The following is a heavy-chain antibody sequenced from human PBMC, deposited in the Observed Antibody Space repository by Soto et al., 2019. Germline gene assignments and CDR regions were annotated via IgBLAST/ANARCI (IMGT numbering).Heavy chain of an antibody. V-gene: IGHV4-39*01. CDR3: ARSIHDLPDLYFDY. J-gene: IGHJ4*02. Sequence: QLQLQESGPGLVKPSETLSLTCTVSGGSISSSSYYWGWIRQPPGKGLEWIGSIYYSGSTYYNPSLKSRVTISVDTSKNQFSLKLSSVTAADTAVYYCARSIHDLPDLYFDYWCQGTLVTVSS. CDR1: GGSISSSSYY. CDR2: IYYSGST.